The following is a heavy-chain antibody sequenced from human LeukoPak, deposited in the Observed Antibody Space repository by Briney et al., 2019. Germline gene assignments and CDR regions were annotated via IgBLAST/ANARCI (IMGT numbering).Heavy chain of an antibody. V-gene: IGHV1-24*01. J-gene: IGHJ4*02. D-gene: IGHD6-19*01. CDR2: FDPEDGET. CDR3: ATAGWGRGYSSGWPH. CDR1: GYTLTELS. Sequence: ASVKVSCKVSGYTLTELSMHWVRQAPGKGLEWMGGFDPEDGETIYAQKFQGRVTMTEDTSTDTAYMELSSLRSEDTAVYYCATAGWGRGYSSGWPHWGQGTLVTVSS.